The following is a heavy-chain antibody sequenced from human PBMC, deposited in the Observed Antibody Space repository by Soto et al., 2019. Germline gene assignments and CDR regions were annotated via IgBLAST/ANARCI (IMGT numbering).Heavy chain of an antibody. Sequence: QVQLVQSGAEVKKPGSSVKVSCKASGGIFSTYAISWLRQAPGQGLEWMGGIIPIFGTPNYAQRFQGRVTITADESTSTAYMELSRPSSEHTAGYYCARDRDDYGSGNYYNRIDFWGQGTLVTASS. J-gene: IGHJ4*02. CDR2: IIPIFGTP. CDR3: ARDRDDYGSGNYYNRIDF. D-gene: IGHD3-10*01. CDR1: GGIFSTYA. V-gene: IGHV1-69*01.